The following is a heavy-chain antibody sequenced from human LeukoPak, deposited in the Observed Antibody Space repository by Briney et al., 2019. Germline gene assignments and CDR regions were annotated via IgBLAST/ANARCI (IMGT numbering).Heavy chain of an antibody. V-gene: IGHV3-23*01. D-gene: IGHD3-10*01. Sequence: GRSLRLSCAASGFTFSSYGMHWVRQAPGKGLEWVSAISGSGGTTYYADSVKGRFTISRDNSKNTLYLQMNSLRAEDTAVYYCAKDVGTMVPNYMDVWGKGTTVTVSS. CDR3: AKDVGTMVPNYMDV. J-gene: IGHJ6*03. CDR2: ISGSGGTT. CDR1: GFTFSSYG.